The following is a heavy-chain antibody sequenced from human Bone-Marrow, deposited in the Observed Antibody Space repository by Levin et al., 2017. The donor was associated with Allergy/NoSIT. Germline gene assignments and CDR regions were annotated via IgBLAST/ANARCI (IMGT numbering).Heavy chain of an antibody. J-gene: IGHJ4*02. D-gene: IGHD2-15*01. Sequence: GGSLRLSCAASGFTFSSYCMHWVRQPPGKGLVWVSRIYPDGSSTTYADSVQGRFTISRDNAKNTLYLQMNSLRTEDTAVYYCTGDGGGLGYWGQGTLVTVSS. CDR2: IYPDGSST. CDR1: GFTFSSYC. V-gene: IGHV3-74*01. CDR3: TGDGGGLGY.